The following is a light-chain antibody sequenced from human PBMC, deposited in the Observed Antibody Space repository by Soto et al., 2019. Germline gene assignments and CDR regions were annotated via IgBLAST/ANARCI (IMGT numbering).Light chain of an antibody. CDR2: GIS. V-gene: IGKV3D-20*02. CDR1: QSITASQ. Sequence: ETVLTQSPGTLSLSPGERATLSCRASQSITASQLAWYQQKPGQAPRLLIYGISSRATGIPDRFSGSGSGTDFTLTISRLEPEDFAVYYCQQRSNWPPTFGQGTRLEIK. J-gene: IGKJ5*01. CDR3: QQRSNWPPT.